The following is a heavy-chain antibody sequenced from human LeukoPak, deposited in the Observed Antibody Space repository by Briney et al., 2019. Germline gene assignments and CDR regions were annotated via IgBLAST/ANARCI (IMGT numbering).Heavy chain of an antibody. V-gene: IGHV3-7*01. D-gene: IGHD6-19*01. CDR2: IKQDGSAK. J-gene: IGHJ4*02. CDR1: GFTFSSYW. Sequence: GGSLRLSCAASGFTFSSYWTSWVRQAPGKGLEWAANIKQDGSAKYYVDSVKGRFTCSRDDAKNSLYLTMSSLRSEDTAVYYCATSGLDFDYWGQGTLVTVSA. CDR3: ATSGLDFDY.